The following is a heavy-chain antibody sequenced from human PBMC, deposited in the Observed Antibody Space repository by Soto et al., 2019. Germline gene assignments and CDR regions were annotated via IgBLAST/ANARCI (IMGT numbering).Heavy chain of an antibody. CDR3: AKDKGMVRGGFDY. V-gene: IGHV3-9*01. D-gene: IGHD3-10*01. CDR1: GFTFDDYA. Sequence: GGSLRLSCAASGFTFDDYAMHWVRQAPGKGLEWVSGISWNSGSIGYADSVKGRFTISRDNAKNSLYLQMNSLRAEDTALYYCAKDKGMVRGGFDYWGQGTLVTVSS. J-gene: IGHJ4*02. CDR2: ISWNSGSI.